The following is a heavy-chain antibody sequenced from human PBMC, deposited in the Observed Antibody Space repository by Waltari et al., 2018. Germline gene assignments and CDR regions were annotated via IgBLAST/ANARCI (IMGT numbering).Heavy chain of an antibody. CDR3: AKERWLVQGFDY. CDR1: GFTFSSYA. J-gene: IGHJ4*02. Sequence: EVQLVESGGGLVQPGGSLRLSCAASGFTFSSYAMSWVRQAPGKGLEWVSAIRGSGGSTYYADSVKGRFTISRDNAKNTLELQRNSLRAEDTAVYYCAKERWLVQGFDYWGQGTLVTVSS. V-gene: IGHV3-23*04. CDR2: IRGSGGST. D-gene: IGHD6-19*01.